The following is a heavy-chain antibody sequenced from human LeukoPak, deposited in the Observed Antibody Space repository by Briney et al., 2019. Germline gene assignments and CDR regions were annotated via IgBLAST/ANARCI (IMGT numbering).Heavy chain of an antibody. V-gene: IGHV3-23*01. D-gene: IGHD6-19*01. Sequence: PGGSLRLSCAASGFTFRTCAMNSVRQAPGKGLEWVSVISGSGGGTYYADSVKGRFTISRDNSKNTLYLQMNSLRAEDTAVYYCAKILGIAVAGKVDYWGQGTLVTVSS. CDR3: AKILGIAVAGKVDY. CDR2: ISGSGGGT. J-gene: IGHJ4*02. CDR1: GFTFRTCA.